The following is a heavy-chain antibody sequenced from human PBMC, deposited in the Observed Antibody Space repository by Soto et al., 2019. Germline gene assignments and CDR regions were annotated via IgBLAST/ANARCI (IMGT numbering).Heavy chain of an antibody. CDR3: AREMVRGVGSDY. Sequence: GASVKVSCKASGYTFTSYGISWVRQAPGQGLEWMGWISTYNGNTKYAQKLQGRVTITTDTSTSTAYMELRSLRSDDTAVFYCAREMVRGVGSDYWGQGTLVTVSS. D-gene: IGHD3-10*01. V-gene: IGHV1-18*01. J-gene: IGHJ4*02. CDR2: ISTYNGNT. CDR1: GYTFTSYG.